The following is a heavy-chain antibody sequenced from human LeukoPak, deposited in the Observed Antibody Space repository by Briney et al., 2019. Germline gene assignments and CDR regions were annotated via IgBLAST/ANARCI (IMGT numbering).Heavy chain of an antibody. D-gene: IGHD3-16*02. CDR1: GYSISSGYY. CDR2: IYHSGST. CDR3: ARAVPYYDYVWGSYRHPFDY. Sequence: PSETLSLTCTVSGYSISSGYYWGWIRQPPGKGLEWIGSIYHSGSTYYNPFLKSRVTISVDTSKNQFSLKLSSVTAADTAVYYCARAVPYYDYVWGSYRHPFDYWGQGTLVTVSS. V-gene: IGHV4-38-2*02. J-gene: IGHJ4*02.